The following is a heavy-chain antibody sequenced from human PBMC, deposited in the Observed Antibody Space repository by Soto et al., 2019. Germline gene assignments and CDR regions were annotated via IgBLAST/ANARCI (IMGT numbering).Heavy chain of an antibody. CDR1: GFNLSDYY. V-gene: IGHV3-11*06. CDR3: ARDLMTRGPYYYGMDV. CDR2: ISSSSSYT. D-gene: IGHD3-16*01. Sequence: GGSLRLSCAASGFNLSDYYMSWIRQAPGKGLEWVSYISSSSSYTNYADSVKGRFTISRDNAKNSLYLQMNSLRAEDTAVYYCARDLMTRGPYYYGMDVWGQGTTVTVSS. J-gene: IGHJ6*02.